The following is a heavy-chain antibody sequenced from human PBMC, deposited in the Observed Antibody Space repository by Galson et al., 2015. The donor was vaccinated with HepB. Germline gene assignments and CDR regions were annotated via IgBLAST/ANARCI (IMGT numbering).Heavy chain of an antibody. J-gene: IGHJ4*02. V-gene: IGHV3-30*04. Sequence: SLRLSCAASGLTFSGYAMHWVRQAPGKGLEWTSVISYDGRETYYSDSVKGRFSISRDNSKNTLYLQLNTLRPEDTAVYYCATEASARCSGDCLHFDHWGPGTLGTVSS. CDR3: ATEASARCSGDCLHFDH. CDR1: GLTFSGYA. D-gene: IGHD2-21*02. CDR2: ISYDGRET.